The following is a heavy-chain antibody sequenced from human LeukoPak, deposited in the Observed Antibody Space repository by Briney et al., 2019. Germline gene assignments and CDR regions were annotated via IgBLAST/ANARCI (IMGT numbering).Heavy chain of an antibody. J-gene: IGHJ4*02. CDR2: INGDGSEK. CDR3: AKGGHLDY. V-gene: IGHV3-7*01. CDR1: GFAFSRFW. Sequence: PGGSLRLSCTVSGFAFSRFWMSWVRQAPGKGLEWVANINGDGSEKYYVDSVKGRFTISRDNAKNSLYLQMNSLRAEDTAVYYCAKGGHLDYWGQGTLVTVSS.